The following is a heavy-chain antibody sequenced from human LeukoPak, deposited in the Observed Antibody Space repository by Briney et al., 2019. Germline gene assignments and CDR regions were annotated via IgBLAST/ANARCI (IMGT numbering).Heavy chain of an antibody. CDR3: ARGRYSGYGIDS. Sequence: ASVKVSCKASGYTFTSYDINWVRQATGQGLEWMGWMNPYSGNTAYAQKFQGRVTVTRNTSISTAYMELSNLTSEDTAVYYCARGRYSGYGIDSWGQGTLVSVSS. CDR2: MNPYSGNT. CDR1: GYTFTSYD. D-gene: IGHD5-12*01. V-gene: IGHV1-8*01. J-gene: IGHJ4*02.